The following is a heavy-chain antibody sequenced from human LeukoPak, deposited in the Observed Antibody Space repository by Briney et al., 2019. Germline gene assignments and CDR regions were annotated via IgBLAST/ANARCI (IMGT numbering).Heavy chain of an antibody. CDR1: GYTFTTYG. J-gene: IGHJ4*02. D-gene: IGHD1-1*01. CDR3: ARDENWKPDS. Sequence: ASVKVSCKASGYTFTTYGFSWVRQAPRLGLEWMGWISAYNGNTNYAQRLQGRVTMTTDTSTSTVYMELRSLRSDDTAVYYCARDENWKPDSWGQGTLVTVSS. CDR2: ISAYNGNT. V-gene: IGHV1-18*01.